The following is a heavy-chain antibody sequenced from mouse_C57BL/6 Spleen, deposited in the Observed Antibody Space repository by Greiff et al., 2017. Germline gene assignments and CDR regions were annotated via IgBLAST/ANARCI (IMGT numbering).Heavy chain of an antibody. J-gene: IGHJ4*01. V-gene: IGHV1-52*01. CDR2: IYPSDSET. Sequence: QVQLQQSGAELVRPGSSVKLSCKASGYTFTSYWMHWVKQRPIQGLEWIGNIYPSDSETHYNQKFKDKATLTVDKSSSTAYMQLSSLTSEDSAVYYCARTAMDYWGQGTSVTVAS. CDR3: ARTAMDY. CDR1: GYTFTSYW.